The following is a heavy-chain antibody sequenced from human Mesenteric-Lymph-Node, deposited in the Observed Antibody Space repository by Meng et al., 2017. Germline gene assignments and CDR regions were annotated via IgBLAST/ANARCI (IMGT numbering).Heavy chain of an antibody. CDR3: ARVGIQLWLGYFDY. CDR1: GYTFTGYY. Sequence: ASVKVSCKASGYTFTGYYMHWVRQAPGQGLEWMGQINPNSGGTNYAQKFQGRVTMTRDTSISTAYMELSRLRSDDTAVYYCARVGIQLWLGYFDYWGQGTLVTVSS. J-gene: IGHJ4*02. CDR2: INPNSGGT. D-gene: IGHD5-18*01. V-gene: IGHV1-2*06.